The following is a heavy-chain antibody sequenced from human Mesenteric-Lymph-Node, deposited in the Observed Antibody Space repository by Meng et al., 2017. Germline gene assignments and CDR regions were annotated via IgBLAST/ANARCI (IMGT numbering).Heavy chain of an antibody. CDR3: ARVGIAAADDAFDI. CDR1: GFTFSSYS. Sequence: GGSLRLSCAASGFTFSSYSMNWVRQAPGKGLEWVSSISSSSSYIYYADSVKGRFTISRDNAKNSLYLQMNSLRAEDTAVYYCARVGIAAADDAFDIWGQGTMVTVSS. CDR2: ISSSSSYI. J-gene: IGHJ3*02. D-gene: IGHD6-13*01. V-gene: IGHV3-21*01.